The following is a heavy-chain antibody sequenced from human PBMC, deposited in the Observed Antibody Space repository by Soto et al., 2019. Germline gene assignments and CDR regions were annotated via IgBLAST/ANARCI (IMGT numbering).Heavy chain of an antibody. CDR3: ATESDKLRFLEWRGY. V-gene: IGHV4-39*01. Sequence: ASETLSLTCTVSGGSISRCSYYWGWIRPPPGKGLEWIGSIYYSGSTYYNPSLKSRVTISVDTSKNQFSLKLSSVTAADTAVYYCATESDKLRFLEWRGYWGQGTLVTVSS. CDR2: IYYSGST. D-gene: IGHD3-3*01. CDR1: GGSISRCSYY. J-gene: IGHJ4*02.